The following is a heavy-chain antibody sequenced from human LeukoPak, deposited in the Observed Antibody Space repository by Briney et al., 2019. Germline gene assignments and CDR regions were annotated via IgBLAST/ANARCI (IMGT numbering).Heavy chain of an antibody. Sequence: GGSLRLSCAASGFTFDDYAMHWVRQAPGKGLEWVSGISWNSGSIGYADSVKGRFTISRDNSKNTLFLQMNSLRAEDTAVYYCARADGTGGPYDYWGQGTLVTVSS. CDR2: ISWNSGSI. D-gene: IGHD3/OR15-3a*01. CDR1: GFTFDDYA. CDR3: ARADGTGGPYDY. J-gene: IGHJ4*02. V-gene: IGHV3-9*01.